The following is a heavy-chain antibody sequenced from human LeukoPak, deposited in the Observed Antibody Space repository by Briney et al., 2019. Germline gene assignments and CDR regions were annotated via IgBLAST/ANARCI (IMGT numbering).Heavy chain of an antibody. CDR3: ARLSGSGSYYNVHYYYYMDV. J-gene: IGHJ6*03. V-gene: IGHV4-38-2*02. D-gene: IGHD3-10*01. Sequence: SETLSLTCTVSGYSISSGFYWGWIRQPPGKGLEWIGSIYHSGSTYYNPSLKSRVTISVDTSKNQFSLKLSSVTAADTAVYYCARLSGSGSYYNVHYYYYMDVWGEGTTVTVSS. CDR1: GYSISSGFY. CDR2: IYHSGST.